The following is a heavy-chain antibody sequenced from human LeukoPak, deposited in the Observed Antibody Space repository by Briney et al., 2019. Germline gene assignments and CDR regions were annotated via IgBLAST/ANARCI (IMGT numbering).Heavy chain of an antibody. D-gene: IGHD3-10*01. CDR3: ARSLGVRAGGY. V-gene: IGHV3-30-3*01. J-gene: IGHJ4*02. CDR1: GFTFRSYA. Sequence: RAGGSLRLSCAASGFTFRSYAMHWVRQAPGKGLEWVAVISYDGSNKYYADSVKGRFTISRDNAKNSLYLQMNSLRAEDTAVYYCARSLGVRAGGYWGQGTLVTVSS. CDR2: ISYDGSNK.